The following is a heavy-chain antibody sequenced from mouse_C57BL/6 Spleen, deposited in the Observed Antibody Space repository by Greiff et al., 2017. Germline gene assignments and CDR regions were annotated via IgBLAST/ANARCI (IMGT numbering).Heavy chain of an antibody. J-gene: IGHJ1*03. CDR3: ARGDGNYGDWYFDV. V-gene: IGHV1-52*01. CDR2: IDPSDSET. Sequence: QVQLQQPGAELVRPGSSVKLSCKASGYTFTSYWMHWVKQRPIQGLEWIGNIDPSDSETHYNQKFKDKATLTVDKSSSTAYMQLSSLTSEDSAVYYCARGDGNYGDWYFDVWGTGTTVTVSS. CDR1: GYTFTSYW. D-gene: IGHD2-1*01.